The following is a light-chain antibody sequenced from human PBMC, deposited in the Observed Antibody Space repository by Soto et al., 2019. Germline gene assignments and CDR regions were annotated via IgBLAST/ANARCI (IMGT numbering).Light chain of an antibody. CDR3: QQYGSSHT. Sequence: EIVMTQAPATLSVSPGERATLSCRASQSVSSNLAWYQQKPGQAPRLLIYGASSRATGISDRFSGSASGTDFTLTISRLEPEDFAVYYCQQYGSSHTFGQGTRLEIK. CDR2: GAS. J-gene: IGKJ5*01. V-gene: IGKV3-20*01. CDR1: QSVSSN.